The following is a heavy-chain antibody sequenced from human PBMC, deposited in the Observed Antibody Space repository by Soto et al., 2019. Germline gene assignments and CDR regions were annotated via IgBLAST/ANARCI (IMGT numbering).Heavy chain of an antibody. V-gene: IGHV4-39*01. CDR2: IFYSGST. CDR3: ARRKRVCSSTSSYAGTHDY. Sequence: ASETLSLTCTVSGGSISSSSYYWGWIRQPPGKGLEWIGSIFYSGSTYYNPSLKSRVTISVDTSKNQFSLKLSSVTAADTAVYYCARRKRVCSSTSSYAGTHDYWGQGTLVPVSS. J-gene: IGHJ4*02. D-gene: IGHD2-2*01. CDR1: GGSISSSSYY.